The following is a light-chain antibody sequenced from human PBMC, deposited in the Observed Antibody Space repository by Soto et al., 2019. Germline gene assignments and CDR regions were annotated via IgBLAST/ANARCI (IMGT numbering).Light chain of an antibody. J-gene: IGKJ1*01. CDR2: GAS. CDR3: QQYGSSPRT. V-gene: IGKV3-20*01. Sequence: EIVMTQSPVTLSVPPGESATLSCRASQSVSSNLAWYQQSPGQAPRLLIYGASSRATGIPDRFSGSGSGTDFTLTISRLEPEDFAVYYCQQYGSSPRTFGQGTKVDIK. CDR1: QSVSSN.